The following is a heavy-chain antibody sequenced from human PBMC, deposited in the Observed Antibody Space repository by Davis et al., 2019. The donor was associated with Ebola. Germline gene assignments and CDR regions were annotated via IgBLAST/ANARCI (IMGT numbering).Heavy chain of an antibody. CDR1: GFTFSSYW. D-gene: IGHD3-10*01. V-gene: IGHV3-7*01. J-gene: IGHJ4*02. CDR2: IKQDGTEK. Sequence: GESLKISCAASGFTFSSYWMSWVRQAPGKGLEWVANIKQDGTEKYYVDSVKGRFTISRDNAENSVDLQMNSLRAEDTAVYYCARGPPYDSGSYPWVYWGQGTLVTVSS. CDR3: ARGPPYDSGSYPWVY.